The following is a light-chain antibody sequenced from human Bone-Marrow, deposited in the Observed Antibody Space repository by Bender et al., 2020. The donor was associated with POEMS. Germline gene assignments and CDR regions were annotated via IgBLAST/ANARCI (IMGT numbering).Light chain of an antibody. CDR3: QVWDTTSDPTVM. CDR2: KGT. Sequence: SFVLAQTPSVSVAPGQTASITCGADNIESYSVHWYQVKSGQAPLLLIFKGTKRPSGIPERFSGSNSGNTATLTITRAEPGDEADYHCQVWDTTSDPTVMFGGGTKLTVL. J-gene: IGLJ3*02. V-gene: IGLV3-21*01. CDR1: NIESYS.